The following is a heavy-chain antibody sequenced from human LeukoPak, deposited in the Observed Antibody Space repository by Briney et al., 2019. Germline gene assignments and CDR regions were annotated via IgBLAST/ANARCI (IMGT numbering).Heavy chain of an antibody. Sequence: SETLSLTCTVSGASISSSTYYWGWIRQPPGKGLEWIGSIYYSGNTYYNPYNPSLTSRVTMSVDTSKNQFSLKLDSVTEIDTAMYYCARNQAVAANRGAFDIWGQGTMVTVSS. CDR2: IYYSGNT. J-gene: IGHJ3*02. D-gene: IGHD6-19*01. CDR1: GASISSSTYY. V-gene: IGHV4-39*07. CDR3: ARNQAVAANRGAFDI.